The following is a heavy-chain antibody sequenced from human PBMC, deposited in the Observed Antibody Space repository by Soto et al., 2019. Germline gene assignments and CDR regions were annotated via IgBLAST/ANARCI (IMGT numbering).Heavy chain of an antibody. CDR3: ARLGRDTAMVINGFDP. Sequence: SGPTLVNPTQTLTLTCTFSGFSLSTSGMCVSWIRQPPGKALEWLALIDWDDDKYYSTSLKTRLTISKDTSKNQVVLTMTNMVPVDTATYYCARLGRDTAMVINGFDPWGQGTLVTVSS. D-gene: IGHD5-18*01. V-gene: IGHV2-70*01. CDR2: IDWDDDK. CDR1: GFSLSTSGMC. J-gene: IGHJ5*02.